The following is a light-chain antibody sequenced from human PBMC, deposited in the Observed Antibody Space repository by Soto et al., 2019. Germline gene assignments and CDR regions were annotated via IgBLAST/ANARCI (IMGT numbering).Light chain of an antibody. CDR2: EVS. J-gene: IGLJ1*01. CDR3: SSYAGSDRDV. CDR1: SSDVGGYNY. Sequence: QSVLTQPPSASGSPGQSVTISCTGTSSDVGGYNYVSWYRQHPGKAPKLIIHEVSKRPSGVPDRFSGSKSGNTASLTVSGLQAEDEADYYCSSYAGSDRDVFGTGTKVTVL. V-gene: IGLV2-8*01.